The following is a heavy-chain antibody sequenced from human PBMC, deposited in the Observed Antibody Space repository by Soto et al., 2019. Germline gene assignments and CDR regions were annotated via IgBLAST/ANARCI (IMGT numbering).Heavy chain of an antibody. CDR2: IYYSGST. V-gene: IGHV4-59*08. J-gene: IGHJ6*03. Sequence: SETLSLTCTVSGGSISSYYWSWIRQPPGKGLEWIGYIYYSGSTNYNPSLKSRATISVDTSKNQFSLKLSSVTAADTAVYYCARYDGVVIRGDYYYYMDVWGKGTTVTVS. CDR1: GGSISSYY. D-gene: IGHD3-3*01. CDR3: ARYDGVVIRGDYYYYMDV.